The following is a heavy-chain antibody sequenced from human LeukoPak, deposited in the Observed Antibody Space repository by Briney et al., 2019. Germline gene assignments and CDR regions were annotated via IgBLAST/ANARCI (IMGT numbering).Heavy chain of an antibody. D-gene: IGHD2-2*01. CDR2: ISGGGVNI. V-gene: IGHV3-23*01. J-gene: IGHJ4*02. CDR3: AKDPIYYAPAAPYYFDY. CDR1: GFSFINYA. Sequence: GGSLRLSCAASGFSFINYAMSWVRQAPGKGLEGVSVISGGGVNIFYAESVKGRFTISRDDSKNTVYLQMNSLRAEDTAVYYCAKDPIYYAPAAPYYFDYWGQGTRVTVSS.